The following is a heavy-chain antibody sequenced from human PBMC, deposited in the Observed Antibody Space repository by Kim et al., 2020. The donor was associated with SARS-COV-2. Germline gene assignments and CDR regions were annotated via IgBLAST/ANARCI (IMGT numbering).Heavy chain of an antibody. CDR2: IYYSGST. D-gene: IGHD3-10*01. V-gene: IGHV4-39*01. Sequence: SETLSLTCTVSGGSISSSSYYWGRIRPPPGQGLEWIGSIYYSGSTYYNPSLKSRVTISVDTSKNQFSLNLSSVTAADTAVYYCAGLRFLWFGELLPALGWVMDVWAQETAVTVPS. J-gene: IGHJ6*01. CDR3: AGLRFLWFGELLPALGWVMDV. CDR1: GGSISSSSYY.